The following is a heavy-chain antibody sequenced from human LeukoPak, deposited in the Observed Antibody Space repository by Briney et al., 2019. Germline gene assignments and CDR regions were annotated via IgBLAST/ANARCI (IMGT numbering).Heavy chain of an antibody. D-gene: IGHD2-2*02. CDR2: IYTSGST. CDR1: GGSISSGSYY. J-gene: IGHJ4*02. V-gene: IGHV4-61*02. Sequence: SETLSLTCTVSGGSISSGSYYWSWIRQPAGKGLEWIGRIYTSGSTNYNPSLKSRVTISVDTSKNQSSLKLSSVTAADTAVYYCARGRAPRYCSSTSCYTNFDYWGQGTLVTVSS. CDR3: ARGRAPRYCSSTSCYTNFDY.